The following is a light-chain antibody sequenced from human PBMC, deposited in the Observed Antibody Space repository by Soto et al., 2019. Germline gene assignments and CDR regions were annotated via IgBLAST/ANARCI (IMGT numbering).Light chain of an antibody. J-gene: IGKJ1*01. CDR2: GTS. V-gene: IGKV3-20*01. CDR3: QQYGSLVT. Sequence: EIVLTQSPGTLSLSPGERATLSCRASQSVSSSYLAWYQHKPGRAPRLLIDGTSSRATGIPDRFSGSGSGTDFTLTISRLEPEDLAVYYCQQYGSLVTFGQGTKVEI. CDR1: QSVSSSY.